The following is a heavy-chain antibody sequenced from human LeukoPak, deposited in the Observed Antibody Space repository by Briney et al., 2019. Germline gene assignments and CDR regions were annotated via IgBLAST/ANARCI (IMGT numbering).Heavy chain of an antibody. Sequence: SVKVSCKASGGTFSSYAISWVRQAPGQGLEWMGGIIPIFGTANYAQKFRGRVTITADKSTSTACMELSSLRSEDTAVYYCARAYCSSTSCPLDYWGQGTLVTVSS. D-gene: IGHD2-2*01. J-gene: IGHJ4*02. CDR3: ARAYCSSTSCPLDY. CDR2: IIPIFGTA. V-gene: IGHV1-69*06. CDR1: GGTFSSYA.